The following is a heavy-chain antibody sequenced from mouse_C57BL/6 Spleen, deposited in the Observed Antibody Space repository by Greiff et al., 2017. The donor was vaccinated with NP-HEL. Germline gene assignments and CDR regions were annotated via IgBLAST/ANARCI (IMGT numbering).Heavy chain of an antibody. D-gene: IGHD2-4*01. J-gene: IGHJ3*01. CDR3: ARDNYDVAY. Sequence: VQLKESGGGLVKPGGSLKLSCAASGFTFSSYAMSWVRQTPEKRLEWVATISDGGSYTYYPDNVKGRFTISRDNAKNNLYLQMSHLKSEDTAMYYCARDNYDVAYWGQGTLVTVSA. V-gene: IGHV5-4*01. CDR1: GFTFSSYA. CDR2: ISDGGSYT.